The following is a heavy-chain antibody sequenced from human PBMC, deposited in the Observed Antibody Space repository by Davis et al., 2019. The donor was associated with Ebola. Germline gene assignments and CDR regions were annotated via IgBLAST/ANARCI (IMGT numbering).Heavy chain of an antibody. D-gene: IGHD3-3*01. CDR3: ARQYDFWSGYYDAFDI. CDR1: GFTFSSYG. J-gene: IGHJ3*02. Sequence: GESLKISCAASGFTFSSYGMHWVRQAPGKGLEWVAVIWYDGSNKYYADSVKGRFTISRDNSKNTLYLQMNSLRAEDTAVYYCARQYDFWSGYYDAFDIWGQGTMVTVSS. V-gene: IGHV3-33*01. CDR2: IWYDGSNK.